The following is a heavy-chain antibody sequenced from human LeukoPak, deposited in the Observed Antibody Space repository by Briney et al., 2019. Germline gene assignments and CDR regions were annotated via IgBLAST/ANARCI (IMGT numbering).Heavy chain of an antibody. J-gene: IGHJ3*02. Sequence: GGSLRLSCAASGFTFSSYEMNWVRQAPGKGLEWVSSISSSSSYIYYADSVKGRFTISRDNAKNSLYLQMNSLRAEDTAVYYCAGGGTYGDPGSFDIWGQGTMVTVSS. V-gene: IGHV3-21*01. CDR3: AGGGTYGDPGSFDI. CDR1: GFTFSSYE. CDR2: ISSSSSYI. D-gene: IGHD4-17*01.